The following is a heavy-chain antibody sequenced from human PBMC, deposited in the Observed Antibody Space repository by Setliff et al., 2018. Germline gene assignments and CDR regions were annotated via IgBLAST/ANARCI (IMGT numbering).Heavy chain of an antibody. Sequence: GASVKVSCKASGYSFTRYTIHWVRQAPGQGLEWMGWISPGNGNTAYSQKIQDRVTITRDTSASTAYMELSSLRSEDTAVYYFARIGFGYYSTSGAWYFDNWGQGTLVTVSS. CDR1: GYSFTRYT. CDR3: ARIGFGYYSTSGAWYFDN. V-gene: IGHV1-3*01. CDR2: ISPGNGNT. J-gene: IGHJ4*02. D-gene: IGHD2-8*01.